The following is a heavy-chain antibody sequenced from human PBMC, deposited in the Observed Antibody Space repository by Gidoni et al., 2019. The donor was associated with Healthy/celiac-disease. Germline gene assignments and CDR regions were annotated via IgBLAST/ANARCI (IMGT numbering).Heavy chain of an antibody. CDR2: ISSSSSTI. D-gene: IGHD4-17*01. Sequence: EVQLVESGGGLVQPGGSLRLSCAASGFTFSSYSLHWVPQGPGKGLEWVSYISSSSSTIYYADSVKGRFTISRDNAKNSLYLQMNSLRDEDTAVYYCARDLYTHDFGVRSRHAFDIWGQGTMVTVSS. V-gene: IGHV3-48*02. CDR3: ARDLYTHDFGVRSRHAFDI. CDR1: GFTFSSYS. J-gene: IGHJ3*02.